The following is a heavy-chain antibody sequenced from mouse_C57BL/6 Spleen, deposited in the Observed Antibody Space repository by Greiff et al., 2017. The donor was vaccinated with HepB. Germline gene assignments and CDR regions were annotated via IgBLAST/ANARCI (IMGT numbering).Heavy chain of an antibody. CDR1: GFNIKDYY. Sequence: DVKLQESGAELVKPGASVKLSCTASGFNIKDYYMHWVKQRTEQGLEWIGRIDPEDGETKYAPKFQGKATITADTSSNTAYLQLSSLTSEDTAVYYCARTTVVGWYFDVWGTGTTVTVSS. V-gene: IGHV14-2*01. CDR3: ARTTVVGWYFDV. CDR2: IDPEDGET. D-gene: IGHD1-1*01. J-gene: IGHJ1*03.